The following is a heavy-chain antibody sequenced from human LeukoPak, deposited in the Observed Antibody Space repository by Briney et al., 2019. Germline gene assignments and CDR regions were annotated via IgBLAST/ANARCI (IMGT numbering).Heavy chain of an antibody. CDR3: ARVGIAAAGTVSDYYYYGMDV. J-gene: IGHJ6*02. D-gene: IGHD6-13*01. Sequence: PSETLSLTCTVPGGSISSYYWSWIRQPAGKGLEWIGRIYTSGSTNYNPSLKSRFTMSVDTSKNQFSLKLSSVTAADTAVYYRARVGIAAAGTVSDYYYYGMDVWGQGTTVTISS. V-gene: IGHV4-4*07. CDR2: IYTSGST. CDR1: GGSISSYY.